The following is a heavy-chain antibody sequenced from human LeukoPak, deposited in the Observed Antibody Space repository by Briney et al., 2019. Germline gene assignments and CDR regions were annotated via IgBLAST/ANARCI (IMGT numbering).Heavy chain of an antibody. D-gene: IGHD3-10*01. Sequence: GGSLRLSSAASGFTFSNAWMSWVRQAPGKGLEWVGRIKSKTDGGITDYAAPVKGRFTISRDDSKNTLYLQMNSLKTEDTAVYYCTTRVWFGGNWFDPWGQGTLVTVSS. J-gene: IGHJ5*02. CDR2: IKSKTDGGIT. CDR3: TTRVWFGGNWFDP. V-gene: IGHV3-15*01. CDR1: GFTFSNAW.